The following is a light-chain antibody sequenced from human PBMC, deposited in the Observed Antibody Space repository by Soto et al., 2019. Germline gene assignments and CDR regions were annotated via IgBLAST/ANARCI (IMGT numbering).Light chain of an antibody. Sequence: EIVLTQSPATLSLSPGESATLSCRASQSVSNYLAWYQQKPGQAPRLLIYDASNRATGIPARFSGSGSGTDFTLTISSLEPEDFAIYYWQQRSNWPLLTFGGGTKVEIK. V-gene: IGKV3-11*01. CDR1: QSVSNY. CDR2: DAS. CDR3: QQRSNWPLLT. J-gene: IGKJ4*01.